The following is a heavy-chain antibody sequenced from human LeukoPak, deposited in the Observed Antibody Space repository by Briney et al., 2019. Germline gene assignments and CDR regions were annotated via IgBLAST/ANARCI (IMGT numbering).Heavy chain of an antibody. CDR2: IIPILGIA. D-gene: IGHD1-26*01. J-gene: IGHJ3*02. V-gene: IGHV1-69*04. Sequence: SVKVSCKASGGTFSSYAISWVRQAPEQGLEWMGRIIPILGIANYAQKFQGRVTITADKSTSTAYMELSSLRSEDTAVYYCARWRSGSYNAFDIWGQGTMVTVSS. CDR3: ARWRSGSYNAFDI. CDR1: GGTFSSYA.